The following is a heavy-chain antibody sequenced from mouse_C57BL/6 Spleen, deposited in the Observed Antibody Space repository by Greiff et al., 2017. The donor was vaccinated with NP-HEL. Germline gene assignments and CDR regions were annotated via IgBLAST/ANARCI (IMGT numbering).Heavy chain of an antibody. V-gene: IGHV1-15*01. D-gene: IGHD2-4*01. Sequence: QVQLQQSGAELVRPGASVTLSCKASGYTFTDYEMHWVKQTPVHGLEWIGAIDPETGGTAYNQKFKGKAILTADKSSSTAYMELRSLTSEDSAVYYCTRLGDYNYFDYWGQGTTLTVSS. CDR3: TRLGDYNYFDY. CDR2: IDPETGGT. CDR1: GYTFTDYE. J-gene: IGHJ2*01.